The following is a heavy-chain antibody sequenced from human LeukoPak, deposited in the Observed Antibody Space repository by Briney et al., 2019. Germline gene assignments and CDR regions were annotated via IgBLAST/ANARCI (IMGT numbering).Heavy chain of an antibody. CDR2: VYPGVFT. Sequence: GGPLRLSYEHSGFTVTSNYISGVRQAPGKGLEWVSVVYPGVFTYHADSVKGRFTISRDNSKNTLYLQMNSLRAEDTAVYYCAKKTTAMVLGYWGQGTLVTVSS. CDR1: GFTVTSNY. V-gene: IGHV3-53*01. D-gene: IGHD5-18*01. CDR3: AKKTTAMVLGY. J-gene: IGHJ4*02.